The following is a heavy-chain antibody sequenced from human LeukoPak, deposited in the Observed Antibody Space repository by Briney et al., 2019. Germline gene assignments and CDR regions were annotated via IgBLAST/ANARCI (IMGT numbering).Heavy chain of an antibody. CDR1: GVSISSGGYF. J-gene: IGHJ5*02. V-gene: IGHV4-31*03. CDR2: IYYSGST. Sequence: SQTLSLTCTVSGVSISSGGYFWSWIRQHPGKGLEWIGYIYYSGSTYYNPSLKSRATISLDTSKNQFSLQLSSVTVADTAVYYCARDEQQLGYNWFDPWGQGTLVTVSS. D-gene: IGHD6-13*01. CDR3: ARDEQQLGYNWFDP.